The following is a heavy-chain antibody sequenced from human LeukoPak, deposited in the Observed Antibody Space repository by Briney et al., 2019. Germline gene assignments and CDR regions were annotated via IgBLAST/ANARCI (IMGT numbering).Heavy chain of an antibody. J-gene: IGHJ4*02. CDR1: GFIFSNYA. D-gene: IGHD5-24*01. Sequence: TGGSLRLSCEASGFIFSNYAMSWVRQAPGKGLDWVAAISGSGGVTYYADSVKGRFTISRDNSRNTLYLQGNSLRAADTVVYYCAKVQEMGTILPPFHFWGQGTLVTVSS. V-gene: IGHV3-23*01. CDR3: AKVQEMGTILPPFHF. CDR2: ISGSGGVT.